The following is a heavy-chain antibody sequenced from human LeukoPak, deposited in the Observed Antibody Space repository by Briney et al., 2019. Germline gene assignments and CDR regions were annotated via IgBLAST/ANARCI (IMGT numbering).Heavy chain of an antibody. CDR1: FASMSDSK. V-gene: IGHV4-59*08. J-gene: IGHJ5*02. CDR2: VSDSGRT. D-gene: IGHD3-9*01. CDR3: AGLLFFDILTGPQS. Sequence: SETLSLTCSVPFASMSDSKWSWIRQPPGKGLEWIGYVSDSGRTNSNPSLKSRVAISLDASNSQFFLNLSSVTATDTAFYYCAGLLFFDILTGPQSWGQGTLVTVSS.